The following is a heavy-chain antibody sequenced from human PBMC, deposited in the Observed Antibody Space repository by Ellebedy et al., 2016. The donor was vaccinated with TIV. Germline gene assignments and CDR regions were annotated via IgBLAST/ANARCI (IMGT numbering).Heavy chain of an antibody. CDR3: ARTIVATIRGGDY. J-gene: IGHJ4*02. D-gene: IGHD5-12*01. CDR2: IIPILGIA. Sequence: AASVKLSCKASGPTLSTYATSWVRQAPGQGLEWMGRIIPILGIANYAQKFQGRVTITADKSTSTAYIELSSLRTVDTAVYYCARTIVATIRGGDYWGQGTLVTVSS. CDR1: GPTLSTYA. V-gene: IGHV1-69*04.